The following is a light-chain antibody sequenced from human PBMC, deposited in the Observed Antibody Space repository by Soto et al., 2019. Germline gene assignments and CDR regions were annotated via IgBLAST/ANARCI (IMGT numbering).Light chain of an antibody. CDR2: EVS. J-gene: IGLJ1*01. CDR1: SSDVGGYNY. V-gene: IGLV2-8*01. CDR3: SSYAGSNNLV. Sequence: QSVLTQPPSASGSPGQSVTISCTGTSSDVGGYNYVSWYQQHPGKAPKLMIYEVSKRPSGVPERFSGSKSGNTASLTVSGLQAEDEADYYCSSYAGSNNLVFGTGTKVTVL.